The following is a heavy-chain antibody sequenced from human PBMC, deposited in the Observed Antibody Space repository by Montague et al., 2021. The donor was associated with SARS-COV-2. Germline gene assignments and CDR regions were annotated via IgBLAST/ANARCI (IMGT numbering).Heavy chain of an antibody. V-gene: IGHV3-33*01. D-gene: IGHD3-10*01. J-gene: IGHJ6*02. CDR2: IWYDGSNK. CDR3: ARQLGYYYGMDV. Sequence: SLRLSCAASGFTFSSYGMHWVRQAPGKGLEWVAVIWYDGSNKYYADSVKGRFTISRDNSKNTLYLQMNSLRAEDTAVYYCARQLGYYYGMDVWGQGTTVIVSS. CDR1: GFTFSSYG.